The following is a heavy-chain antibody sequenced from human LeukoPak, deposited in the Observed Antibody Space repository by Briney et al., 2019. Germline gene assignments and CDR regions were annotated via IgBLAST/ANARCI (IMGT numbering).Heavy chain of an antibody. J-gene: IGHJ5*02. CDR2: IIPILGTS. Sequence: SVKVSCKASGGTFSSYAISWVRQAPGQGLEWMGGIIPILGTSNYAQKFQGRFTITADESTSTAYMELSSLRSEDTAVYYCARDSRHRYCSSPSCYRGWFDPWGQGTLVTVSS. CDR3: ARDSRHRYCSSPSCYRGWFDP. D-gene: IGHD2-2*01. CDR1: GGTFSSYA. V-gene: IGHV1-69*13.